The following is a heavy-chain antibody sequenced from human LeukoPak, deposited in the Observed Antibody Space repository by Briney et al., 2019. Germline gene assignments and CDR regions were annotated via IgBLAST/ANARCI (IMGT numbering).Heavy chain of an antibody. CDR3: AGDLGAIGGGERLDKWFDS. CDR2: INPNSGGT. V-gene: IGHV1-2*02. CDR1: GYTITGYY. Sequence: ASVKVSCKASGYTITGYYMHWVRQAPGQGLEWMGWINPNSGGTHYAQKFQGRVTMTRDTSISTAYMELSRLTSDDTAVYYCAGDLGAIGGGERLDKWFDSWGQGTLVTVSS. J-gene: IGHJ5*01. D-gene: IGHD3-16*01.